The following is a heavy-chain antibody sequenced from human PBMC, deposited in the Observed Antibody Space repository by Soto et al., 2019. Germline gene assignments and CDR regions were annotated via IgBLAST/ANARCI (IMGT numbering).Heavy chain of an antibody. CDR2: IYYSGST. CDR1: GGSISSYY. J-gene: IGHJ4*02. V-gene: IGHV4-59*01. CDR3: ARAYYYDSSGYDY. D-gene: IGHD3-22*01. Sequence: SETLSLTCTVSGGSISSYYWSWIRQPPGKGLEWIGYIYYSGSTNYNPSLKSRVTISVDTSKNQFSLKLSSVTAADTAVYYCARAYYYDSSGYDYWGQGTLVTVSS.